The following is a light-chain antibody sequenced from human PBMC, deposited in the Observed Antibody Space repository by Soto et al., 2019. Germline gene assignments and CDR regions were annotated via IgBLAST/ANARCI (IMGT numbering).Light chain of an antibody. J-gene: IGLJ2*01. CDR3: WSYAGSSTYVV. Sequence: QSALTQPASVSGSPGQSITISCTGTSSDVGSYNLVSWYQQHPGKAPKLMIYEGSKRPSGVANRVSGSKSGSTASRTICGLKSEDEADYCCWSYAGSSTYVVFVGGSKVSVL. CDR2: EGS. V-gene: IGLV2-23*01. CDR1: SSDVGSYNL.